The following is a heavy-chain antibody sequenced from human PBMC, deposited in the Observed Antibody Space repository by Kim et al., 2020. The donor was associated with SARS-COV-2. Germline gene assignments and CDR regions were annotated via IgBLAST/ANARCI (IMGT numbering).Heavy chain of an antibody. D-gene: IGHD6-13*01. V-gene: IGHV1-8*01. J-gene: IGHJ4*02. CDR3: ARNTYIAAAGY. CDR2: T. Sequence: TGYAKKFQGRVTMTRNTSISTAYMELSSLRSEDTAVYYCARNTYIAAAGYWGQGTLVTVSS.